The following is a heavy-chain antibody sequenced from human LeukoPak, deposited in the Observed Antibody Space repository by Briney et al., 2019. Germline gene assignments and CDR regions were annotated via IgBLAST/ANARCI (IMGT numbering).Heavy chain of an antibody. D-gene: IGHD3-3*01. J-gene: IGHJ5*02. V-gene: IGHV3-74*01. CDR2: INSDGSST. CDR1: GFTFSSYW. Sequence: GGSLRLSCAASGFTFSSYWMHWVRQAPGKGLVLVSRINSDGSSTSYADSVKGRFTISRDNAKNTLYLQMNSLRAEDTAVYYCARGVTIFGVVIKFYNWFDPWGQGTLVTVSS. CDR3: ARGVTIFGVVIKFYNWFDP.